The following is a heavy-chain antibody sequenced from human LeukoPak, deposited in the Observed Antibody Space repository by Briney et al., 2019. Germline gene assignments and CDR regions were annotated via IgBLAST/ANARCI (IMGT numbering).Heavy chain of an antibody. CDR1: GYSFTNYW. J-gene: IGHJ4*02. Sequence: GESLKISCKGSGYSFTNYWIGWVRQMPGRGLEWMGIIYPGDSDSRNSPSFQAQVSISADKSINTAYLQWSSLKASDIAMYYCARLSVIAADGTHYFDYWGQGTLVTVSS. CDR3: ARLSVIAADGTHYFDY. D-gene: IGHD6-13*01. CDR2: IYPGDSDS. V-gene: IGHV5-51*01.